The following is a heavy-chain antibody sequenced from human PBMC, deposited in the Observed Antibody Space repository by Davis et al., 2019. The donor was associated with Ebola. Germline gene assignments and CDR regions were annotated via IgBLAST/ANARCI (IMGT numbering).Heavy chain of an antibody. D-gene: IGHD6-19*01. V-gene: IGHV3-21*01. CDR2: ISVSSGYI. J-gene: IGHJ4*02. Sequence: GESLKISCAASGFIFSSYTMNWVRQAPGKGLEWVSSISVSSGYIYYEDSVKGRFTISRDNAKNSLFLQMNSLRDEDTAVYYCAREVAVAGTECDYWGQGTLVTVSS. CDR3: AREVAVAGTECDY. CDR1: GFIFSSYT.